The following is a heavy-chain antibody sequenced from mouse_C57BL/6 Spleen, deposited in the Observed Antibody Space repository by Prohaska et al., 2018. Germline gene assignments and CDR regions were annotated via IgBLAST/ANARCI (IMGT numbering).Heavy chain of an antibody. Sequence: EVQLVESGGGLVQPKGSLKLSCAASGFSFNTYAMNWVRQAPGKGLEWVARIRSKSNNYATYYADSVKDRFTISRDDSESMLYLQMNNLKTEDTAMYYCVSSDGYSWFAYWGQGTLVTVSA. CDR2: IRSKSNNYAT. CDR3: VSSDGYSWFAY. V-gene: IGHV10-1*01. CDR1: GFSFNTYA. J-gene: IGHJ3*01. D-gene: IGHD2-3*01.